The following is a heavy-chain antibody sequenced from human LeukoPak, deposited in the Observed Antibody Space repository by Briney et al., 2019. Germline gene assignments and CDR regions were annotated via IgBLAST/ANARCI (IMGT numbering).Heavy chain of an antibody. CDR1: GGSISSGGYY. Sequence: SETLSLTCTVSGGSISSGGYYWSWIRQHPGKGLEWIGEINHSGSTNYNPPLKSRVTISVDTSKNQFSLKLSSVTAADTAVYYCARSSGKIYYYDSSGYYLYWGQGTLVTVSS. CDR2: INHSGST. J-gene: IGHJ4*02. V-gene: IGHV4-39*07. D-gene: IGHD3-22*01. CDR3: ARSSGKIYYYDSSGYYLY.